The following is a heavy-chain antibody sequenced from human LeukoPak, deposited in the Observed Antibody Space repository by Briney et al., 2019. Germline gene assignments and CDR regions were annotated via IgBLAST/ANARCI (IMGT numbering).Heavy chain of an antibody. CDR2: IKQDGNEN. D-gene: IGHD3-22*01. CDR1: GFTFSNCW. V-gene: IGHV3-7*04. CDR3: ARGYSDSSGIDY. J-gene: IGHJ4*02. Sequence: GGSLRLSCAASGFTFSNCWMTWVRQAPGKGLEWVANIKQDGNENYYVDSVKGRFTVSRDNAKNSLYLQMNSLRAEDTAVYYCARGYSDSSGIDYWGQGTLVTVSS.